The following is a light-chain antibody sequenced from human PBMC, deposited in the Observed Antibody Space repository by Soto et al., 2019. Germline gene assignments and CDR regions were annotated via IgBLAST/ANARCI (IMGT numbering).Light chain of an antibody. CDR2: DAS. V-gene: IGKV3-20*01. CDR3: QQYGSSPRT. J-gene: IGKJ1*01. Sequence: EIVLTQSPATLSLSPGERATLSCRARQSISSDLAWYQQKPGQAPRLLIYDASNRATGIPDRFSGSGSGTDFTLTISRLEPEDFAVYYCQQYGSSPRTFGQGTKVEIK. CDR1: QSISSD.